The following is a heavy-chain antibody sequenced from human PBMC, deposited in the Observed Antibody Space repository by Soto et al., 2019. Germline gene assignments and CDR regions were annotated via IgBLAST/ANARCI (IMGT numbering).Heavy chain of an antibody. J-gene: IGHJ5*02. D-gene: IGHD3-9*01. CDR2: ISYDGSNK. CDR3: ARGPRLVSSPPYNWFDP. V-gene: IGHV3-30-3*01. Sequence: GGSLRLSCAASGFTFSSYAMHWVRQSPGKGLEWVAVISYDGSNKYYADSVKVRFTISRDNSKNTLYLQMNSLRAEDTAVYYCARGPRLVSSPPYNWFDPWGQGTLVTVSS. CDR1: GFTFSSYA.